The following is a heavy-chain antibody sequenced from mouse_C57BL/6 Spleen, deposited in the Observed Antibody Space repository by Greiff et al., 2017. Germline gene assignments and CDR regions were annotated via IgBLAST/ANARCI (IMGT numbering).Heavy chain of an antibody. Sequence: EVQVVESGGGLVQPGGSLKLSCAASGFTFSDYGMAWVRQAPRKGPEWVAFISNLAYSIYYADTVTGRFTISRENAKNTLYLEMSSLRSEDTAMYYCARLGSSYVDWYFDVWGTGTTVTVSS. CDR2: ISNLAYSI. J-gene: IGHJ1*03. D-gene: IGHD1-1*01. CDR3: ARLGSSYVDWYFDV. V-gene: IGHV5-15*01. CDR1: GFTFSDYG.